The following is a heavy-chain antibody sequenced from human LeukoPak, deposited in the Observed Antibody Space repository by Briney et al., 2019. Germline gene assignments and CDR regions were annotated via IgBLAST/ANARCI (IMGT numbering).Heavy chain of an antibody. Sequence: GGSLRLSCAASGFTFDDYAMHWVRQAPGKGLEWVSGISWNSGSIGCADSVKGRFTISRGNAKNSLYLQMDSLRAEDTAVYYCARDRHTDLWGQGTLVTVSS. CDR1: GFTFDDYA. CDR2: ISWNSGSI. V-gene: IGHV3-9*01. J-gene: IGHJ5*02. CDR3: ARDRHTDL.